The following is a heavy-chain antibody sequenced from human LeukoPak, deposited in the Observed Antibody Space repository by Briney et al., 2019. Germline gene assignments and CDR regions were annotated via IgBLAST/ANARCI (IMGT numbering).Heavy chain of an antibody. J-gene: IGHJ3*02. CDR2: IKKDGSEQ. Sequence: PGGSLRLSCAASGDTFSDYWMSCIRQAPGKGREWVANIKKDGSEQPFVASVKGRSNIYRDTDKNSLYLQMNSLRDEDTAVYYCAREVAGAFHDAFDIWGQGTMVTVSS. V-gene: IGHV3-7*01. CDR1: GDTFSDYW. D-gene: IGHD6-19*01. CDR3: AREVAGAFHDAFDI.